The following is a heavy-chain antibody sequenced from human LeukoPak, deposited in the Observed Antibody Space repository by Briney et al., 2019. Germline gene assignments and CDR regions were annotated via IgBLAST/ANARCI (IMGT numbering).Heavy chain of an antibody. D-gene: IGHD6-13*01. CDR3: ARRPGHEAADPRYYFDS. J-gene: IGHJ4*02. CDR1: GGSITTSSHH. Sequence: SETLSLTCTVSGGSITTSSHHWVWIRQPPGKGLEWIGSIYHSGDTYHNPSLNSRVTVSVDTSKNQFSLKLTSVTAADTAVYFCARRPGHEAADPRYYFDSWGQGTLVTVSS. V-gene: IGHV4-39*01. CDR2: IYHSGDT.